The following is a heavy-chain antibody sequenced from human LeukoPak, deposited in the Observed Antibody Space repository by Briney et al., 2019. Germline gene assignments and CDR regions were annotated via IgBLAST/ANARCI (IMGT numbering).Heavy chain of an antibody. V-gene: IGHV1-8*01. D-gene: IGHD2-21*01. CDR2: MNPNSGNT. CDR3: ARDRCGGDCYVNYYYMDV. CDR1: GYTFTSYD. J-gene: IGHJ6*03. Sequence: ASVKVSCKASGYTFTSYDINWVRQATGQGLEWMGWMNPNSGNTGYAQKFQGRVTMTRNTSISTAYMELSSLRSEDTALYYCARDRCGGDCYVNYYYMDVWGKGTTVTVSS.